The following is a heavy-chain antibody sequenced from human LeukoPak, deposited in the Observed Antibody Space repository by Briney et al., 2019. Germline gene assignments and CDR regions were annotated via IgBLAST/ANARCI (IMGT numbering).Heavy chain of an antibody. CDR2: INGDGNSR. V-gene: IGHV3-74*01. J-gene: IGHJ6*03. Sequence: GGSLRLSCAASGFTFSSYWMHWVRQVPGKGLVWVSRINGDGNSRSYADSVKGRFSISRDNAKNTLYLQMNSLRDEDTAVYYCAREVDSNYYYYMDVWGKGTTVTISS. CDR3: AREVDSNYYYYMDV. D-gene: IGHD3-3*01. CDR1: GFTFSSYW.